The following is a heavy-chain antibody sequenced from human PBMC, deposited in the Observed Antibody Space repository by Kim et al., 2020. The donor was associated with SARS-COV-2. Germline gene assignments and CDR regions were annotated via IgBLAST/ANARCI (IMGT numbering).Heavy chain of an antibody. J-gene: IGHJ4*02. CDR2: YDPEGDKT. CDR3: ANVGVADTELVYYLQN. D-gene: IGHD6-19*01. V-gene: IGHV1-24*01. Sequence: GLEWVGGYDPEGDKTIYAQKFQGRVTVTEDTTTEPAHMELTSLKAEDTAAYYCANVGVADTELVYYLQNWGQGTLVTVSS.